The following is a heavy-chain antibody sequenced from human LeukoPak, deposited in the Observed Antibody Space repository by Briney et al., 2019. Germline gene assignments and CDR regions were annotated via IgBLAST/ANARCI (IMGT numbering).Heavy chain of an antibody. J-gene: IGHJ4*02. CDR3: ARDRGGAYDFWSGYTGYFDY. D-gene: IGHD3-3*01. Sequence: PGGSLRLSCAASGFTFSRYNMNWVRQAPGKGLEWVSYISDSSTTIYYADSVKGRFTISRDNAKNSLYLQMNSLRAEDTAVYYCARDRGGAYDFWSGYTGYFDYWGQGTLVPVSS. CDR2: ISDSSTTI. V-gene: IGHV3-48*01. CDR1: GFTFSRYN.